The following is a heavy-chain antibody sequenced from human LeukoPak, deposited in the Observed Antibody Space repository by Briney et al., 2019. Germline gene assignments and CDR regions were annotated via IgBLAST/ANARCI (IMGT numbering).Heavy chain of an antibody. CDR2: ISSSSSYI. Sequence: FSSISSSSSYIYYADSVKGRFTISRENDKNSLYLQMNSLRAEDTAVYYCARDTHPPYYFDYWGQGTLVTVSS. J-gene: IGHJ4*02. CDR3: ARDTHPPYYFDY. V-gene: IGHV3-21*01.